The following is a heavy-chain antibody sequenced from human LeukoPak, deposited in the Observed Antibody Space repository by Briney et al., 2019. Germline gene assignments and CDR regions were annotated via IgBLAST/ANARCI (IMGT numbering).Heavy chain of an antibody. V-gene: IGHV4-59*01. J-gene: IGHJ4*02. CDR2: IYYSGST. CDR1: GGSISSYY. D-gene: IGHD2-2*01. CDR3: ARVGPYCSSTSCYDY. Sequence: SETLSLTCTVSGGSISSYYWSWIRQLPGKGLEWIGYIYYSGSTNYNPSLKSRVTISVDTSKNQFSLKLSSVTAADTAVYYCARVGPYCSSTSCYDYWGQGTLVTVSS.